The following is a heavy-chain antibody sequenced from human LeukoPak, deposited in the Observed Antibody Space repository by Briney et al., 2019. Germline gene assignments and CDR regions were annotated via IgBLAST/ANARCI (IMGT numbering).Heavy chain of an antibody. CDR3: ARKFDCSSTSCEGA. Sequence: GGSLRLSCAASGFTFSSYGMHWVRQAPGKGLEWVAVISYDGSNKYYADSVKGRFTISRDNSKNTLYLQMNSLRAEDTAVYYCARKFDCSSTSCEGAWGQGTLVTVSS. CDR1: GFTFSSYG. J-gene: IGHJ5*02. D-gene: IGHD2-2*01. CDR2: ISYDGSNK. V-gene: IGHV3-30*03.